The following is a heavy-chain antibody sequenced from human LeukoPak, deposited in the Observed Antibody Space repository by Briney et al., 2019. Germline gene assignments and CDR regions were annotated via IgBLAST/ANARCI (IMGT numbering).Heavy chain of an antibody. J-gene: IGHJ4*02. CDR2: ITTKANSYAT. CDR1: GFTFSAFH. V-gene: IGHV3-73*01. Sequence: GGSLRLSCAASGFTFSAFHMHWVRQASGKGLEWVGRITTKANSYATAYAASVKGRFTVSRDDSKNTAYLQMSSLKTEDTAVYYCTTYTSGHYWGQGTLVTVSS. D-gene: IGHD6-19*01. CDR3: TTYTSGHY.